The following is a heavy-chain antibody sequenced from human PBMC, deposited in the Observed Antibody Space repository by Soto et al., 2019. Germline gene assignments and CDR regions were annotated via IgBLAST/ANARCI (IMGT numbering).Heavy chain of an antibody. V-gene: IGHV3-9*01. CDR1: GFRFGEYA. D-gene: IGHD1-26*01. CDR2: ISWSSSST. J-gene: IGHJ4*02. CDR3: VRANKRSLSGSFGGTSPYYFAH. Sequence: EVRLVESGGTLVQPGRSLRLSCEGSGFRFGEYAMHWVRQAPGKGLEWVSGISWSSSSTAYADSVKGRFTISRDDARNFMYLQMNTLRPEDTAFYYCVRANKRSLSGSFGGTSPYYFAHWGQGALGYVSA.